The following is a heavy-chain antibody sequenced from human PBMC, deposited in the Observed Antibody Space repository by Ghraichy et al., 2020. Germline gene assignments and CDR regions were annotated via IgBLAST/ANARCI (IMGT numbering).Heavy chain of an antibody. D-gene: IGHD6-19*01. CDR2: ISAYNGNT. J-gene: IGHJ4*02. CDR3: ARAESSGWYY. Sequence: ASVKVSCKVGGEHVWSPGISWVREGPVQRLKRMGWISAYNGNTNYAQKLQGRVTMTTDTSTSTAYMELRSLRSDDTAVYYCARAESSGWYYWGQGTLVTVSS. CDR1: GEHVWSPG. V-gene: IGHV1-18*01.